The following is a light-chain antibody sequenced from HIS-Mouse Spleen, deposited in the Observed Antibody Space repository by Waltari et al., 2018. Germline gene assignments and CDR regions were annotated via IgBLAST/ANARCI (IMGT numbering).Light chain of an antibody. CDR2: EGS. CDR1: SSDVGSYNL. V-gene: IGLV2-23*01. CDR3: CSYAGSSTWV. Sequence: QSALTQPASVSGSPGQSITISCTGTSSDVGSYNLVSWYQQHPGKAPKPSIYEGSKRPSWVSNPFSGSKSGNTASLTISGLQAEDEADYYCCSYAGSSTWVFGGGTKLTVL. J-gene: IGLJ3*02.